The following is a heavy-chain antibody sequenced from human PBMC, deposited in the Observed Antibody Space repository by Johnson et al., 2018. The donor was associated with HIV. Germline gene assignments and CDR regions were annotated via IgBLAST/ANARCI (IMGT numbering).Heavy chain of an antibody. Sequence: VQLVESGGGLVQPGRSLRLSCVASGFTFSDYYMTWIRLAPGKGLEWVSYISTSDGTIYSADAVKGRFSISRDNAKNTLYLQMNSLRAEDTAVYYCAKDGAAAGTVGADAFDIWGQGTMVTVSS. CDR3: AKDGAAAGTVGADAFDI. J-gene: IGHJ3*02. CDR1: GFTFSDYY. CDR2: ISTSDGTI. D-gene: IGHD6-13*01. V-gene: IGHV3-11*04.